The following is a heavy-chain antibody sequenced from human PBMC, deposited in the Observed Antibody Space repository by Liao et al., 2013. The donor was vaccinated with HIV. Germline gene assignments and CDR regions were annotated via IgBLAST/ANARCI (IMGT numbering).Heavy chain of an antibody. V-gene: IGHV4-34*01. CDR2: INHSGST. J-gene: IGHJ4*02. D-gene: IGHD2-15*01. CDR3: AREDPWSIDY. Sequence: QVQLQQWGAGLLKPSETLSLTCAVYGGSFSGYYWSWIRQPPGKGLEWIGEINHSGSTNYNPSLKSRVTISVDTSMNQFSLKVSSVTAADTAVYYCAREDPWSIDYWGQGTLVTVSS. CDR1: GGSFSGYY.